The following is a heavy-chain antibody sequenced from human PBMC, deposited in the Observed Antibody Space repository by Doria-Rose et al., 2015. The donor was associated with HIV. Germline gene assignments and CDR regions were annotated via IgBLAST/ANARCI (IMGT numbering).Heavy chain of an antibody. Sequence: QVLLVQSGPVLVKPTETLTLTCTVYGVSLSSPGMGVSWIRQPPGKALEWLANIFSDDERSYKSSLKSRLTISRGTSKSQVVLTMTDMDPVDTATYYCARIKSSRWYHKYYFDFWGQGTLVIVSA. CDR3: ARIKSSRWYHKYYFDF. D-gene: IGHD6-13*01. J-gene: IGHJ4*02. CDR1: GVSLSSPGMG. V-gene: IGHV2-26*01. CDR2: IFSDDER.